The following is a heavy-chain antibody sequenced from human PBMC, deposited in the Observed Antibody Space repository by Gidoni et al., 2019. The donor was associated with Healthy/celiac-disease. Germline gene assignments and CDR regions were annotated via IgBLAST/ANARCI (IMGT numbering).Heavy chain of an antibody. CDR2: INHSGST. CDR1: GGSFSGYY. V-gene: IGHV4-34*01. D-gene: IGHD3-10*01. J-gene: IGHJ4*02. Sequence: QVQLQQWGAGLLKPSETLSLTCAVYGGSFSGYYWSWIRQPPGKGLEWIGEINHSGSTNYHPSLKSRVTISVDTSKNQFSLKLSSVTAADTAVYYCARGNYYGSGSYSADYWGQGTLVTVSS. CDR3: ARGNYYGSGSYSADY.